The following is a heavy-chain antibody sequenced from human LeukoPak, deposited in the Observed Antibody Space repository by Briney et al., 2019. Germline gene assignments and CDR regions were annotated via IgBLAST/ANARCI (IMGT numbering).Heavy chain of an antibody. J-gene: IGHJ4*02. D-gene: IGHD3-16*02. V-gene: IGHV3-23*01. CDR2: ISGSGGST. Sequence: GGSLRLSCAASGFTFSSYAMSWVRQAPGKGLEWVSAISGSGGSTYYADSVKGRFTISRDNSKNTLYLQMNSLRAEDTAVYYCAKANVWGSYRYYFDYWGQGTLVTVSS. CDR3: AKANVWGSYRYYFDY. CDR1: GFTFSSYA.